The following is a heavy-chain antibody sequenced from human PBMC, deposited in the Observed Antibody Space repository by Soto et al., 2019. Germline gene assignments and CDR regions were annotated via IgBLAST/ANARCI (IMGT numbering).Heavy chain of an antibody. J-gene: IGHJ4*02. D-gene: IGHD4-17*01. CDR3: VTGDYGGNKY. V-gene: IGHV3-74*01. CDR1: GFTFSTYW. Sequence: EVQLVESGGGLVQPGGSLRLSCAASGFTFSTYWMNWVRQAPGKWLVCVSRIKSDGSITSYADSVKGRFTISRDNAKNTVYLQMNSLRAEDTAVYYCVTGDYGGNKYWGQGTLVTVSS. CDR2: IKSDGSIT.